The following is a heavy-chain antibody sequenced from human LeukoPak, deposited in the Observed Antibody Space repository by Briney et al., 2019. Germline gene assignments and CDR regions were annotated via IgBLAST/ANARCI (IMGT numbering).Heavy chain of an antibody. CDR1: GGSISGDNW. Sequence: PSETLSLTCAVSGGSISGDNWWSWVRQPPGKGLAWIGEIYDNGSTNYNPSLKSRVTISVDKSKNQFSLKLSSVTAADTAVYYCARKTGTVAGTFDYWGQGTLVTVSS. J-gene: IGHJ4*02. CDR2: IYDNGST. V-gene: IGHV4-4*02. D-gene: IGHD6-19*01. CDR3: ARKTGTVAGTFDY.